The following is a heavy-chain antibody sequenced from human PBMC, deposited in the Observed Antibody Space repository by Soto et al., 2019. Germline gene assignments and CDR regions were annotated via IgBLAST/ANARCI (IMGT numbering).Heavy chain of an antibody. D-gene: IGHD5-12*01. Sequence: LSLTCTVSGGSISSSSYYWGWIRQPPGKGLEWIGSIYYSGSTYYNPSLKSRVTISVDTSKNQFSLKLSSVTAADTAVYYCASFIVATILRGSNFDYWGQGTLVTVSS. V-gene: IGHV4-39*01. CDR1: GGSISSSSYY. CDR2: IYYSGST. CDR3: ASFIVATILRGSNFDY. J-gene: IGHJ4*02.